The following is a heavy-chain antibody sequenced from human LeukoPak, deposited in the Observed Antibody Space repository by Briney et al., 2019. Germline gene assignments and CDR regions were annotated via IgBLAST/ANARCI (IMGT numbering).Heavy chain of an antibody. Sequence: ASVKVSCKASGYTFTGFYIHWVRQAPGQGIEWVGWINLNSGGTDYAQRFQGRIIMTSDTSITTAYMELSSLTADDTAIYYCASRPDTSSVTLFDYWGQGALVTVSS. J-gene: IGHJ4*02. CDR1: GYTFTGFY. D-gene: IGHD6-19*01. CDR3: ASRPDTSSVTLFDY. CDR2: INLNSGGT. V-gene: IGHV1-2*02.